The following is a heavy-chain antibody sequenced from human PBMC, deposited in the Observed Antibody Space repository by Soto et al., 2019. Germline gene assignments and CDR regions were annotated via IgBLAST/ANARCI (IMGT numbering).Heavy chain of an antibody. CDR3: ARGRPPWDRNSWYAFDH. CDR2: FFIGGNT. D-gene: IGHD6-13*01. Sequence: PSETLSLTCTVSGGSITGGSISSTTYYWGWMRQPPGKGLEWIASFFIGGNTYYNPSLKSRVTTSVDTSKNQFSLKLSSVTAADTAVYYCARGRPPWDRNSWYAFDHWGQGTLVTVSS. CDR1: GGSITGGSISSTTYY. V-gene: IGHV4-39*01. J-gene: IGHJ4*02.